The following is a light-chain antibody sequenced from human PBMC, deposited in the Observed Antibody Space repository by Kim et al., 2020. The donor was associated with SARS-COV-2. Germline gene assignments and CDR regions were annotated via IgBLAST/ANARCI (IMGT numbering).Light chain of an antibody. J-gene: IGLJ2*01. CDR1: SSNIGSNT. V-gene: IGLV1-44*01. Sequence: GQRVNIACSGSSSNIGSNTVNGYQQLPGTAPKLLIYCNNKRPSGVPDRFSGSKSGTSASPAISGLQSEDEADYYCAGWDDSLNGVVFGGGTQLTVL. CDR3: AGWDDSLNGVV. CDR2: CNN.